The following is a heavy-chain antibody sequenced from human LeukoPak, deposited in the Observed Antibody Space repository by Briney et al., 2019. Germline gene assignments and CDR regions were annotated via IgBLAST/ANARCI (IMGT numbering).Heavy chain of an antibody. CDR3: ARDLGGTTGYDAFDI. D-gene: IGHD1-1*01. Sequence: GASVKVSCKASGYAFTSYDIHWVRQATGQGLEWMGRMNPNRGDTDYAQKFQGRVTMTRDTSISTAYMELRSLGSDDTAVYYCARDLGGTTGYDAFDIWGQGTMVTVSS. J-gene: IGHJ3*02. CDR2: MNPNRGDT. V-gene: IGHV1-8*01. CDR1: GYAFTSYD.